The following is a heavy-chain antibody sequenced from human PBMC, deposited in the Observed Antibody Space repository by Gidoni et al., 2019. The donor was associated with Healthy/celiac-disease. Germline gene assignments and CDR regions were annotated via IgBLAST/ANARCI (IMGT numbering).Heavy chain of an antibody. Sequence: LEWVSYISSSSSTIYYADSVKGRFTISRDNAKNSLYLQMNSLRDEDTAVYYCARDLVVPAAMTGYYYGMDVWGHGTTVTVSS. J-gene: IGHJ6*02. CDR2: ISSSSSTI. CDR3: ARDLVVPAAMTGYYYGMDV. D-gene: IGHD2-2*01. V-gene: IGHV3-48*02.